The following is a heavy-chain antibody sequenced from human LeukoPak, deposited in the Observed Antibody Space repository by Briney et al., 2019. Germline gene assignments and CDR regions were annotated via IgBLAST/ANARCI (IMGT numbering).Heavy chain of an antibody. J-gene: IGHJ5*02. CDR1: GFTFSSYW. D-gene: IGHD6-13*01. CDR2: IKQDGSEK. V-gene: IGHV3-7*01. CDR3: ARGSSSWYWGNWFDP. Sequence: GGSLRLSCAASGFTFSSYWMSWVRQAPGKVLEWVANIKQDGSEKYYVDSVKGRFTISRDNAKNSLYLQMNSLRAEDTAVYYCARGSSSWYWGNWFDPWGQGTLVTVSS.